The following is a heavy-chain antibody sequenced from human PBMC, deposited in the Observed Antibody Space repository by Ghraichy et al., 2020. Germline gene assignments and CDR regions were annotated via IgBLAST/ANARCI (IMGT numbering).Heavy chain of an antibody. V-gene: IGHV3-23*01. CDR3: AKSGSGSYYNVLEPSYDY. CDR1: GFTFSSYA. CDR2: ISGSGGST. Sequence: GGSLRLSCAASGFTFSSYAMSWVRQAPGKGLEWVSAISGSGGSTYYADSVKGRFTISRDNSKNTLYLQMNSLRAEDTAVYYCAKSGSGSYYNVLEPSYDYWGQGTLVTVSS. J-gene: IGHJ4*02. D-gene: IGHD3-10*01.